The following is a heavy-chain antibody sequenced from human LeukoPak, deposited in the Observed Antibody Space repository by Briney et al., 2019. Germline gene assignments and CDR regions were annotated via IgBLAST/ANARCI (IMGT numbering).Heavy chain of an antibody. CDR3: TRLLYSSGWYPSGY. D-gene: IGHD6-19*01. V-gene: IGHV1-2*02. J-gene: IGHJ4*02. CDR1: GYTFTAYC. Sequence: ASVKVSCKASGYTFTAYCMYWVRQAPGQGLEWMGWINPNSGGTKYAQKFQDRVTLTRDTSITTAYMELSRVRSDDTAVYYCTRLLYSSGWYPSGYWGQGTLVSVSS. CDR2: INPNSGGT.